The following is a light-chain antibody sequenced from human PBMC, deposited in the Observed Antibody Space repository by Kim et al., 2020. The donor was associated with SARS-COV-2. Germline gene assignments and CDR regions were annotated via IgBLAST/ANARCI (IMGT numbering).Light chain of an antibody. CDR2: GDI. V-gene: IGLV1-40*01. CDR1: SSNIGAGYE. J-gene: IGLJ1*01. Sequence: QAVVTQPPSVSGAPGQRVTISCTGISSNIGAGYEVHWYQQLPGTAPKLLIYGDINRPSGVPDRFSGSKSGTSASLAITGLQTEDEADYYCQSYDNSLSGYVFGTGTKVTVL. CDR3: QSYDNSLSGYV.